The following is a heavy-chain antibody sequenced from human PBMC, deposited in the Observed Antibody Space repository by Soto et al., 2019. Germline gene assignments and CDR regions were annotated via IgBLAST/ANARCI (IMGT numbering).Heavy chain of an antibody. V-gene: IGHV1-18*01. CDR2: ISAFNDYT. CDR3: ARGRGVVIPAGTPDAFDV. Sequence: QAQLVQSGGEVKRPGASVKVSCKASGYTFNKYGFNWVRQAPGQGLEWMGRISAFNDYTNLAQKFQGRITLTTDASTNTAYMELQILRSDDTAMYYCARGRGVVIPAGTPDAFDVWGHWTMVTVSS. D-gene: IGHD6-13*01. J-gene: IGHJ3*01. CDR1: GYTFNKYG.